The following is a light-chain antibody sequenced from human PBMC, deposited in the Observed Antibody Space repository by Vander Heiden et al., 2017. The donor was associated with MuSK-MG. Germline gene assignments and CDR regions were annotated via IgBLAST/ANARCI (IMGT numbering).Light chain of an antibody. CDR1: QSVSSY. CDR3: QQGSNGCPSIT. V-gene: IGKV3-11*01. Sequence: EIVLTQSPATLSLSPGERATLSCRASQSVSSYLAGYQQKPGEAARLLIYDASNKAAGSQARCSGRGGGTDFTLTIISREPEDVVVYYCQQGSNGCPSITFGQGTQVEIK. CDR2: DAS. J-gene: IGKJ5*01.